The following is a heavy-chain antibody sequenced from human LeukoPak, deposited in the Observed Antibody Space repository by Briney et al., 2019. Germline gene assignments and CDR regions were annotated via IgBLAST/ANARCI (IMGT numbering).Heavy chain of an antibody. V-gene: IGHV1-24*01. CDR1: GYTLTELS. J-gene: IGHJ4*02. Sequence: ASVKVSCKVSGYTLTELSMHWVRQAPGKGLEWMGGFDPEDGVTIYAQKFQGRVTMTEDTSTDTAYMEPSSLRSEDTAVYYCATDVWFGESSFDYWGQGTLVTVSS. D-gene: IGHD3-10*01. CDR2: FDPEDGVT. CDR3: ATDVWFGESSFDY.